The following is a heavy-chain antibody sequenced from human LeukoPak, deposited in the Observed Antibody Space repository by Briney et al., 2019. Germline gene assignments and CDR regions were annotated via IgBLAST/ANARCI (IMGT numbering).Heavy chain of an antibody. Sequence: GGSLRLSCAASGFTFSSYWMSWVRQAPGKGLEWVSRISSSGSSTCYADSVKGRFTISRDNAKNTLYLQMNSLRAEDTAVYYCAILTPIAAAGAYYYYYYMDVWGKGTTVTVSS. D-gene: IGHD6-13*01. CDR2: ISSSGSST. J-gene: IGHJ6*03. V-gene: IGHV3-74*01. CDR1: GFTFSSYW. CDR3: AILTPIAAAGAYYYYYYMDV.